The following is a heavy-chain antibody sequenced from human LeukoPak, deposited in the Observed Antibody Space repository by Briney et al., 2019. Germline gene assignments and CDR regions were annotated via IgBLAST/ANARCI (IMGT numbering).Heavy chain of an antibody. J-gene: IGHJ3*02. CDR2: IWYDGSRK. Sequence: PGGSLRLSCAASGFSFSSYGIHWVRQAPGKGLEWLTLIWYDGSRKYYADSVKGRFTISRENAKNSLYLQMHSLTAGDTGVYYCTRDRRADYGRNDDAFDIWGQGTTVIVSS. V-gene: IGHV3-33*01. D-gene: IGHD3-10*01. CDR3: TRDRRADYGRNDDAFDI. CDR1: GFSFSSYG.